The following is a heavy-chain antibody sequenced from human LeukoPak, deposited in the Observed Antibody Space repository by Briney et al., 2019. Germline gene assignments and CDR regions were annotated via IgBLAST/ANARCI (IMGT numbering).Heavy chain of an antibody. D-gene: IGHD6-6*01. CDR3: ARGSVTGRQRAPPKEWFDP. CDR2: ISGRSNYI. CDR1: GFTFSTFS. V-gene: IGHV3-21*01. Sequence: GGSLRLSCAASGFTFSTFSTNWVRQAPGKGLEWVSSISGRSNYIFYADSVKGRFTISRDNAKNSLYLQMNSLRAEDTAVYYCARGSVTGRQRAPPKEWFDPWGQGTLVTVSS. J-gene: IGHJ5*02.